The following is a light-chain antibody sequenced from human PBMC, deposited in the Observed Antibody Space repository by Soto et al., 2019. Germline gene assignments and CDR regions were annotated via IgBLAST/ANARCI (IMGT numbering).Light chain of an antibody. CDR1: QTISSW. Sequence: DIQMTHSPSTLSASVGDIVTITCWASQTISSWLAWYQQKPGKAPKLLIYKASTLKSGVPSRFSGSGSGTEFTRTISSLQPDDFATYYCQHYNSYSEAFGQGTKVDIK. V-gene: IGKV1-5*03. CDR3: QHYNSYSEA. J-gene: IGKJ1*01. CDR2: KAS.